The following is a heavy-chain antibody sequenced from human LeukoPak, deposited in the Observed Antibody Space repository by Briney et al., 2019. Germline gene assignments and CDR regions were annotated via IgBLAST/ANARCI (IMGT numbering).Heavy chain of an antibody. J-gene: IGHJ4*02. D-gene: IGHD2-2*01. CDR1: GYRFTNYW. CDR3: AIGGDSSTSCYRCFNY. Sequence: GESLKISCKGSGYRFTNYWIGWVRQMPGKGPEWMGIIYPGDSDTRYSPSFQGQVHISADRSITPAYLQWSSLKGSETAMYYCAIGGDSSTSCYRCFNYWGQGNLVSVSS. V-gene: IGHV5-51*01. CDR2: IYPGDSDT.